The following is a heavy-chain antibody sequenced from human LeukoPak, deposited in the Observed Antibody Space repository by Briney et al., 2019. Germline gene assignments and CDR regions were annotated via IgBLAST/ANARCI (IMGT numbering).Heavy chain of an antibody. CDR2: INPSGGST. J-gene: IGHJ4*02. V-gene: IGHV1-46*01. CDR3: ARGSSGWYSVAY. CDR1: GYTFTSYY. Sequence: ASVTVSCKASGYTFTSYYMYWVCQAPGHGLEWMGIINPSGGSTSYAQKFQGRVTMTRDTSTSTVYMELSSLRSEDTAVYYCARGSSGWYSVAYWGQGTLVTVSS. D-gene: IGHD6-19*01.